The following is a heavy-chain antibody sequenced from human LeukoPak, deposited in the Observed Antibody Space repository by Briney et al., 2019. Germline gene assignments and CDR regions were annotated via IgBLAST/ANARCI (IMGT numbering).Heavy chain of an antibody. D-gene: IGHD2-2*01. Sequence: GGSLRLSCSASEFTFSTYAMHWVRQAPGKGLECASGISYNGGSTYYADSVKGRFTISRDNSKNTLYLQMNSLRAEDTAVYYCAKTGYCSSTSCSAGFDPWGQGTLVTVSS. V-gene: IGHV3-64*04. CDR3: AKTGYCSSTSCSAGFDP. J-gene: IGHJ5*02. CDR2: ISYNGGST. CDR1: EFTFSTYA.